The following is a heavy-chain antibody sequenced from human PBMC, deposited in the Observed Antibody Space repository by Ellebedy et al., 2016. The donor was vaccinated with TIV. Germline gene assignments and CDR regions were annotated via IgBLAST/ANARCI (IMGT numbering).Heavy chain of an antibody. CDR1: GFTFSAYA. Sequence: GESLKISXAASGFTFSAYAMHWVRQAPGKGLEWVAIIAYDGSNEYYADSVKGRFTISRDNSRNTLYLQMDSLRADDTAIYYCAGNIAARPHFFDYWGQGTLVTVSS. D-gene: IGHD6-6*01. J-gene: IGHJ4*02. V-gene: IGHV3-30-3*01. CDR2: IAYDGSNE. CDR3: AGNIAARPHFFDY.